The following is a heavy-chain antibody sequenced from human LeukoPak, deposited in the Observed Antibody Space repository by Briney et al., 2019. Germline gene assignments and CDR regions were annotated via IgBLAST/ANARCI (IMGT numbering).Heavy chain of an antibody. CDR1: GGTFSSYA. Sequence: ASVKVSCKASGGTFSSYAISWVRQAPGQGLEWMGGIIPIFGTANYAQKFQGRVTITADESTSTAYMGLSSLRSEDTAVYYCASVLRFLEWLQGPYYMDVWGKGTTVTVSS. CDR2: IIPIFGTA. CDR3: ASVLRFLEWLQGPYYMDV. V-gene: IGHV1-69*13. D-gene: IGHD3-3*01. J-gene: IGHJ6*03.